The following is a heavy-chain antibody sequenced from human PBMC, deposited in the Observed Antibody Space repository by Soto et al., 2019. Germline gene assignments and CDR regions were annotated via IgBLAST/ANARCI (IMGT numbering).Heavy chain of an antibody. D-gene: IGHD2-15*01. CDR1: GGTFSRDA. Sequence: QVQLVQSGAEVKKPGSSVKVSCKASGGTFSRDAISWVRQAPGQGLEWMGGIIPMFGTAKYAQKLQGRLTITAEESTSTAYMELRSLRSEDTAMYYCARGVVVVAASQLGWFDPWGQGTLVTVSS. CDR2: IIPMFGTA. V-gene: IGHV1-69*01. J-gene: IGHJ5*02. CDR3: ARGVVVVAASQLGWFDP.